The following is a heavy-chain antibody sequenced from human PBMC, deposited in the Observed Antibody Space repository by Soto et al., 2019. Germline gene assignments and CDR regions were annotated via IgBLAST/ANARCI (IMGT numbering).Heavy chain of an antibody. V-gene: IGHV4-59*12. J-gene: IGHJ5*02. CDR2: ISDRGTT. D-gene: IGHD3-16*02. Sequence: LSETLSLTCTIFGGSIDSYYWSWIRQAPGKGLEWIGHISDRGTTTYNPSLGSRVTISVDTSRNLFSLKLSSVTVADTAVYFCARDRWTSRANWFDPWGPGTLVTVSS. CDR3: ARDRWTSRANWFDP. CDR1: GGSIDSYY.